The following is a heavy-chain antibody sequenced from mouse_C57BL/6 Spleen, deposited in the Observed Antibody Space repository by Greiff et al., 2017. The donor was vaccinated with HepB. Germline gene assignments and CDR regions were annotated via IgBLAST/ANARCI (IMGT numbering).Heavy chain of an antibody. V-gene: IGHV1-82*01. CDR3: ARYDYYGSSSFDY. CDR2: IYPGDGDT. J-gene: IGHJ2*01. Sequence: QVQLQQSGPELVKPGASVKISCKASGYAFSSSWMNWVKQRPGKGLEWIGRIYPGDGDTNYNGKFKGKATLTADKSSSTAYMQLSSLTSEDSAVYFCARYDYYGSSSFDYWGQGTTLTVSS. D-gene: IGHD1-1*01. CDR1: GYAFSSSW.